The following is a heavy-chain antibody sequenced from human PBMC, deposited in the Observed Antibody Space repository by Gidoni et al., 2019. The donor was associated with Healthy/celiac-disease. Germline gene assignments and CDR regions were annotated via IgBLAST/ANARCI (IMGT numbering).Heavy chain of an antibody. V-gene: IGHV3-15*01. D-gene: IGHD2-2*02. CDR2: IKSKTDGGTT. CDR3: TTGDTFLDAFDI. CDR1: GFTFSNAW. J-gene: IGHJ3*02. Sequence: EVQLVESGGGLVKPGGSLRLACAASGFTFSNAWMSWVRQAPGKGLEWVGRIKSKTDGGTTDYAAPVKGRFTISRDDSKNTLYLQMNSLKTEDTAVYYCTTGDTFLDAFDIWGQGTMVTVSS.